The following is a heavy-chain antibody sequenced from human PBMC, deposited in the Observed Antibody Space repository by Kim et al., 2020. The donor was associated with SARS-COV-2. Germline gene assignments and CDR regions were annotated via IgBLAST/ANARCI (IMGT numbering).Heavy chain of an antibody. CDR2: INHSGST. CDR1: GGSFSGYY. D-gene: IGHD5-12*01. Sequence: SETLSLTCAVYGGSFSGYYWSWIRQPPGKGLEWIGEINHSGSTNYNPSLKSRVTISVDTSKNQFSLKLSSVTAADTAVYYCARGRGRATTNSVPFDYWGQGPLVTVSS. V-gene: IGHV4-34*01. J-gene: IGHJ4*02. CDR3: ARGRGRATTNSVPFDY.